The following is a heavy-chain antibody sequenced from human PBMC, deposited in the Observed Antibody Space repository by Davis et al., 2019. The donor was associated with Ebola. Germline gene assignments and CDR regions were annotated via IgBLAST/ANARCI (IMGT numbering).Heavy chain of an antibody. J-gene: IGHJ6*02. Sequence: SETPSLTCAVYGGSFSGYYWSWIRQPPGKGLEWIGEVNHSGSTNYNPSLKSRVTISVDTSKNQFSLKLSSVTAADTAVYYCAREVRYYYYYGMDVWGQGTTVTVSS. CDR1: GGSFSGYY. CDR3: AREVRYYYYYGMDV. CDR2: VNHSGST. V-gene: IGHV4-34*01.